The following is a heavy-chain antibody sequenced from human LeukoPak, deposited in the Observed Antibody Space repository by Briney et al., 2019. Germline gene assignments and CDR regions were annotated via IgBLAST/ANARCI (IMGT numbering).Heavy chain of an antibody. CDR2: ISAYNGNT. D-gene: IGHD6-19*01. V-gene: IGHV1-18*01. J-gene: IGHJ4*02. Sequence: ASVKVSCKASGYSFTSYGINWVRQDTGQGLEWMGWISAYNGNTNYAQKLQGRVTMTTDTSTSTAYMELRSLRSDDTAVYYCARDDQIVVAGIVGYWGQGTLVTVSS. CDR1: GYSFTSYG. CDR3: ARDDQIVVAGIVGY.